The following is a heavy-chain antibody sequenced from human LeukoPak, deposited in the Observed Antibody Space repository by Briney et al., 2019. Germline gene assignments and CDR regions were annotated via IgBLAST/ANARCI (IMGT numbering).Heavy chain of an antibody. CDR2: INPSGGST. CDR1: GYTFTSYY. Sequence: ASVKVSCKASGYTFTSYYMHWVRRAPGQGLEWMGIINPSGGSTSYAQKFQGRVTMTRDTSTSTVYMELSSLRSEDTAVYYCARAPDPTIFGEKNGVNWFDPWGQGTLVTVSS. V-gene: IGHV1-46*01. CDR3: ARAPDPTIFGEKNGVNWFDP. D-gene: IGHD3-3*01. J-gene: IGHJ5*02.